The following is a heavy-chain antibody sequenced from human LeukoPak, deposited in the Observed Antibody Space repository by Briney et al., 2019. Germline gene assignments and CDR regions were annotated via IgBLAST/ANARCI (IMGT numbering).Heavy chain of an antibody. D-gene: IGHD4-23*01. J-gene: IGHJ5*02. CDR2: MNPNSGNT. CDR3: ARAEANGGNSGYGFDP. Sequence: ASVKVSCKASGYAFTSYDINWVRQATGQGLEWMGWMNPNSGNTGYAQKFQGRVTMTRNTPISTAYMELSSLRSEDTAVYYCARAEANGGNSGYGFDPWGQGTLVTVSS. V-gene: IGHV1-8*01. CDR1: GYAFTSYD.